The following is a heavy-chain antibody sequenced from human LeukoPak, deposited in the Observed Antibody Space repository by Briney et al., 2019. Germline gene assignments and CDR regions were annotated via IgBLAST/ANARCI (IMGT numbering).Heavy chain of an antibody. Sequence: SETLSLTCTVSGGSVSSGSYYWSWIRQPPGKGLEWIGYIYYSGSTNYNPSLKSRVTISVDTSKNQFSLKLSSVTAADTAVYYCAAYSRSSPWYFDLWGRGTLVTASS. CDR3: AAYSRSSPWYFDL. J-gene: IGHJ2*01. CDR2: IYYSGST. V-gene: IGHV4-61*01. D-gene: IGHD6-6*01. CDR1: GGSVSSGSYY.